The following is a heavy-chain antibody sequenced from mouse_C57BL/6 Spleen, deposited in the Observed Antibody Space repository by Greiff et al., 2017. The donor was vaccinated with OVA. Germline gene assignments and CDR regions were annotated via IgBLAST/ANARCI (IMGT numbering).Heavy chain of an antibody. CDR3: ARSDDYDDDRPFAY. CDR2: ILPGSGGT. Sequence: VKLMESGPELVKPGASVKISCKASGYTFTDYYIHWVKQRPGQGLEWIGWILPGSGGTYYNEKFKGKATLTVDKSSSTAYMLLSSLTSEDSAVYYCARSDDYDDDRPFAYWGQGTLVTVSA. D-gene: IGHD2-4*01. J-gene: IGHJ3*01. CDR1: GYTFTDYY. V-gene: IGHV1-75*01.